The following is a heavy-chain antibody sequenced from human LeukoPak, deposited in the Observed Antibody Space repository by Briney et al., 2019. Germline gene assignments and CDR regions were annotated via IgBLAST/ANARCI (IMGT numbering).Heavy chain of an antibody. J-gene: IGHJ6*03. CDR3: ATRTVTTVYYYYYMDV. CDR2: IIPIFGTA. CDR1: GYTFTGYY. Sequence: ASVKVSCKASGYTFTGYYMHWVRQAPGQGLEWMGGIIPIFGTANYAQKFQGRVTITADESTSTAYMELSSLRSEDTAVYYCATRTVTTVYYYYYMDVWGKGTTVTVSS. V-gene: IGHV1-69*13. D-gene: IGHD4-17*01.